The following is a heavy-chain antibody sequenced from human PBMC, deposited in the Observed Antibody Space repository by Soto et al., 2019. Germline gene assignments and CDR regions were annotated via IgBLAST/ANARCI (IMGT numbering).Heavy chain of an antibody. CDR3: ARTAAAGKYSHGMDV. D-gene: IGHD6-13*01. J-gene: IGHJ6*02. Sequence: GESLKISCKGSGYSFTSYWIGWVRQMPGKGLESMGIIYPGDSDTRYSPSFQGQVTISADKSISTAYLQWSSLKASDTAMYYCARTAAAGKYSHGMDVWGQGTTVTVSS. CDR1: GYSFTSYW. CDR2: IYPGDSDT. V-gene: IGHV5-51*01.